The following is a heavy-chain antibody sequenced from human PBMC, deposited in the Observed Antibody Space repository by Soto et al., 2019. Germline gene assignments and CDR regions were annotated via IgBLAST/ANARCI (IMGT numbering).Heavy chain of an antibody. Sequence: QVQLQESGPGLVKPSQTLSLTCTVSGASISRGEHYWSWIRQHPGEGLEWIVYIYISGNTYYNPSLKSRLTISVDTSKNQFSLSLSSVTAADSAVYYCARYGVRGILDYCGQGTLFTGSS. V-gene: IGHV4-31*03. CDR3: ARYGVRGILDY. J-gene: IGHJ4*02. D-gene: IGHD3-10*01. CDR1: GASISRGEHY. CDR2: IYISGNT.